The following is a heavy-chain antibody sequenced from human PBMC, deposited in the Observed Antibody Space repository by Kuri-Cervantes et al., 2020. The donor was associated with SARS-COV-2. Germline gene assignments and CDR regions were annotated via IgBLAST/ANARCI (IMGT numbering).Heavy chain of an antibody. CDR3: ARQKYQLLYNWFDS. Sequence: GESLKISCTTSGFSFSSYWIAWVRQMPGKGLEWMGFIYPYDSDIRYRSFFQGQVTISADKVISTAYLQWSGLTASDTAMYYCARQKYQLLYNWFDSWGQGTLVTVSS. CDR1: GFSFSSYW. J-gene: IGHJ5*01. V-gene: IGHV5-51*01. D-gene: IGHD2-2*01. CDR2: IYPYDSDI.